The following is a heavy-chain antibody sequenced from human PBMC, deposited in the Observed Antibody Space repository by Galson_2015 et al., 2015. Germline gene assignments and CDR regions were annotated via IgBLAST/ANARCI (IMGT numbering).Heavy chain of an antibody. CDR2: IYWDDDK. CDR3: AHLITFGGVIVLPFDY. Sequence: PALVKPTQTLTLTCTFSGFSLSTRGVGVGWIRQPPGKALEWLALIYWDDDKRYSPSLKSRLTITKDTSKNQVVLTMTNMDPVHTATYYCAHLITFGGVIVLPFDYWGQGTLVTVSS. V-gene: IGHV2-5*02. CDR1: GFSLSTRGVG. D-gene: IGHD3-16*02. J-gene: IGHJ4*02.